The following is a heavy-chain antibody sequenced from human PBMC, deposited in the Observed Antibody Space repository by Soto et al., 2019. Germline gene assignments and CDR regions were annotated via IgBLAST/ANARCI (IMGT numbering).Heavy chain of an antibody. J-gene: IGHJ5*02. CDR3: ARARPLLLWFGEYNWFDP. Sequence: SETLSLTCAVYGGSFSGYYWSWIRQPPGKGLEWIGEINHSGSTNYNPSLKSRVAISVDTSKNQFSLKLSSVTAADTAVYYCARARPLLLWFGEYNWFDPWGQGTLVTVSS. D-gene: IGHD3-10*01. CDR1: GGSFSGYY. V-gene: IGHV4-34*01. CDR2: INHSGST.